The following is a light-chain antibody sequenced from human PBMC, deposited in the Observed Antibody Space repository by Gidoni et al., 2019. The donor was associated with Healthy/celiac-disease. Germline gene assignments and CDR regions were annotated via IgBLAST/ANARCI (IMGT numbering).Light chain of an antibody. J-gene: IGKJ1*01. Sequence: THIPNPPSSLSASVGNRVTIPCRASQGIRNDLGWYQQKPGKAPKRLIYAASSLQSGVPSRFSGSGSGTEFTLTISSLQPEDFATYYCLQHNSYPWTFGQGTKVEIK. V-gene: IGKV1-17*01. CDR1: QGIRND. CDR2: AAS. CDR3: LQHNSYPWT.